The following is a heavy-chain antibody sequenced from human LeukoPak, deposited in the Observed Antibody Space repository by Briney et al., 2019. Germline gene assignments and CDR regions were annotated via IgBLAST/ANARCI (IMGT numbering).Heavy chain of an antibody. CDR3: ARERGYGYFDS. Sequence: AGSLRLSCAASGFTFTNYEMNWVRQAPGKGLEWVSYISSSGSAIYDADSVKGRFTISRDNVRNSLHLQMNSLRAEDTAVYYCARERGYGYFDSWGQGTLVTVSS. CDR1: GFTFTNYE. CDR2: ISSSGSAI. V-gene: IGHV3-48*03. J-gene: IGHJ4*02. D-gene: IGHD2-15*01.